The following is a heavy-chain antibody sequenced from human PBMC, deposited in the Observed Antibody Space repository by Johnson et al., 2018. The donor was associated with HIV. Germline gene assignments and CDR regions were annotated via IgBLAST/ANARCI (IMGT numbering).Heavy chain of an antibody. CDR3: ARGGSSTSLDAFDI. CDR2: ISSDGPNN. D-gene: IGHD2-2*01. CDR1: GFTFNTYA. V-gene: IGHV3-30-3*01. Sequence: QVQLVESGGGVVQPGRSLRLSCAASGFTFNTYAMNWVRQAPGQGLEWVALISSDGPNNYYADSVKGRVTLPRDNSKNTPYLHMNSLRAEDTDVYYCARGGSSTSLDAFDIWGQGTMVTVSS. J-gene: IGHJ3*02.